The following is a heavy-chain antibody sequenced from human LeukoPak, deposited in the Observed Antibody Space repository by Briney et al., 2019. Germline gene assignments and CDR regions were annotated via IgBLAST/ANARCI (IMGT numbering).Heavy chain of an antibody. V-gene: IGHV1-46*01. D-gene: IGHD3-3*01. J-gene: IGHJ6*02. CDR3: AREGFPPKISDFWSGLGPYYYYGMDV. Sequence: ASVKVSCKASGGTFSSYAISWMRQAPGQGLEWMGIINPSGGSTSYTQKFQGRVTMTRDTSTSTVYMELSSLRSEDTAVYYCAREGFPPKISDFWSGLGPYYYYGMDVWGQGTTVTVSS. CDR1: GGTFSSYA. CDR2: INPSGGST.